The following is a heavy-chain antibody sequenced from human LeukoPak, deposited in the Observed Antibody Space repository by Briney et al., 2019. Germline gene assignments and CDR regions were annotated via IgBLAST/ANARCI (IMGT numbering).Heavy chain of an antibody. V-gene: IGHV4-31*03. CDR1: GGSISSGGYY. D-gene: IGHD3-22*01. Sequence: SQTLSLTCTVSGGSISSGGYYWSWIPQHPGKGLEWIGYIYYSGSTYYNPSLKSRVTISVDTSKNQFSLKLSSVTAADTAVYYCAREPYDSSGYSGIFDYWGQGTLVTVSS. CDR3: AREPYDSSGYSGIFDY. CDR2: IYYSGST. J-gene: IGHJ4*02.